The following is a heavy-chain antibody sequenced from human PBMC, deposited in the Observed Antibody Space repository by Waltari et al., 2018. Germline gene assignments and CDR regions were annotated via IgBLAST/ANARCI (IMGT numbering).Heavy chain of an antibody. CDR3: ARSKRAEYFQH. J-gene: IGHJ1*01. V-gene: IGHV3-30-3*01. CDR2: ISYDGSNK. Sequence: RRAAGKGLEWVAVISYDGSNKYYADSVKGRFTISRDNSKNTLYLQMNSLRAEDTAVYYCARSKRAEYFQHWGQGTLVTVSS.